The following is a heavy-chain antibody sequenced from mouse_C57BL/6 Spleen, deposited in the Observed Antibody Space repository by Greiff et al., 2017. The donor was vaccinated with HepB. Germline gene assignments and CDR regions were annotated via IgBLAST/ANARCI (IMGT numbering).Heavy chain of an antibody. V-gene: IGHV3-6*01. CDR3: ARATYDYGGYAMDY. J-gene: IGHJ4*01. CDR2: ISYDGSN. Sequence: EVKLVESGPGLVKPSQSLSLTCSVTGYSITSGYYWNWIRQFPGNKLEWMGYISYDGSNNYNPSLKNRISITRDTSKNQFFLKLNSVTTEDTATYYCARATYDYGGYAMDYWGQGTSVTVSS. D-gene: IGHD2-4*01. CDR1: GYSITSGYY.